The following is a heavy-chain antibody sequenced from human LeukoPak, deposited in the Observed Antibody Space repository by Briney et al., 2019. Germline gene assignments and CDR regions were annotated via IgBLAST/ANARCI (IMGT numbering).Heavy chain of an antibody. CDR2: IYYSGRT. D-gene: IGHD6-25*01. Sequence: PSETLSLTCTVSGGSISSSSYYWGWIRQPPGKGLEWIGSIYYSGRTYYNPSLKSRVTISVDTSKNQFSLKLSSVTAAATAYYYCAKLLGSDYGMDVWGQGTTVTVSS. J-gene: IGHJ6*02. V-gene: IGHV4-39*01. CDR1: GGSISSSSYY. CDR3: AKLLGSDYGMDV.